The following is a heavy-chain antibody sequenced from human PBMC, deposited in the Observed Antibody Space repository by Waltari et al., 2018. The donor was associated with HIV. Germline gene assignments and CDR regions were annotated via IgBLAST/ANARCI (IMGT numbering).Heavy chain of an antibody. Sequence: EVLLVESGGALVAPGGHLRHTCAASGLTLTNIWMHWVRQAPGEGLVWGARVNSDETSRDYADSVKGRFTISRDNAKNTLHLQMNSLRPEDTAVYYCTRETYDFWSGFDYWGQGTLVTVSS. V-gene: IGHV3-74*01. CDR1: GLTLTNIW. CDR3: TRETYDFWSGFDY. J-gene: IGHJ4*02. CDR2: VNSDETSR. D-gene: IGHD3-3*01.